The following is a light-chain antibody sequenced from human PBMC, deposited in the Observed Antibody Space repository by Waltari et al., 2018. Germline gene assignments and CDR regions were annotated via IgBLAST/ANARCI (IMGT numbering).Light chain of an antibody. Sequence: EIVLTQSPGTLSLSPGERATLSCRASQSISSSYLAWYQQKPGQAPRLLIYGASSRATGIPDRFSGSGSGTDFTLTISRLEPEDFAVYYCQHYGSSSYTFGLGTKLEI. J-gene: IGKJ2*01. CDR3: QHYGSSSYT. V-gene: IGKV3-20*01. CDR1: QSISSSY. CDR2: GAS.